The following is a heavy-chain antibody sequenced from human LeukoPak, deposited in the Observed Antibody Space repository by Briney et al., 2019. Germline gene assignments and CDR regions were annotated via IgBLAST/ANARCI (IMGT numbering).Heavy chain of an antibody. J-gene: IGHJ4*02. V-gene: IGHV3-73*01. CDR2: IRSKANNYAT. CDR3: AKDRLVGATRGYCFDY. CDR1: GFTFSGSA. Sequence: GGSLRLSCAASGFTFSGSAMHWVRQASGKGLEWVGRIRSKANNYATAYAASVKGRFTIFRDDSKNTAYLQMNSLRAEDTAVYYCAKDRLVGATRGYCFDYWGQGTLVTVSS. D-gene: IGHD1-26*01.